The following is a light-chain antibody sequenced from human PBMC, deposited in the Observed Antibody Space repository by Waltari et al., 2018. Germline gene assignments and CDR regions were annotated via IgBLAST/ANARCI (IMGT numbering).Light chain of an antibody. CDR2: EVS. J-gene: IGLJ1*01. CDR3: SSFSSSSIRYV. V-gene: IGLV2-14*01. CDR1: SSDVGGYNR. Sequence: QSALTQPASVSGSPGQSITISCTGTSSDVGGYNRFSRYQQHPGRAPKFMIYEVSNRPSGVSDRFSGSKSGNTASLTISGLQAEDEADYYCSSFSSSSIRYVFGIGTKVTVL.